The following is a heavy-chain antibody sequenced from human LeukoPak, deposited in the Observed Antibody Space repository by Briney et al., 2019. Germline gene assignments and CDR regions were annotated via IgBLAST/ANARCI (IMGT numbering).Heavy chain of an antibody. V-gene: IGHV4-34*01. CDR3: ARVILSHYYDGSGYYRRVDAFDI. D-gene: IGHD3-22*01. CDR2: INHSGST. Sequence: SETLSLTCAVYGGSFSGYYWSWIRQPPGKGLEWIGEINHSGSTNYNPSLKSRVTISVDTSKNQFSLKLRSVTAADTAVYYCARVILSHYYDGSGYYRRVDAFDIWGQGTMVTVSS. J-gene: IGHJ3*02. CDR1: GGSFSGYY.